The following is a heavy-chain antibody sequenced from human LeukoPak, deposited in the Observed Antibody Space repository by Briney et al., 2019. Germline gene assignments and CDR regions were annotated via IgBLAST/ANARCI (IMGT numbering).Heavy chain of an antibody. CDR3: ASWPKSGSPPNWFDP. V-gene: IGHV4-31*03. CDR1: GGSISSGGYY. CDR2: IYYSGST. J-gene: IGHJ5*02. D-gene: IGHD3-3*01. Sequence: SETLSLTCTVSGGSISSGGYYWSWIRQHPGRGLEWIGYIYYSGSTYYNPSLKSRVTISVDTSKNQFSLKLSSVTAADTAVYCCASWPKSGSPPNWFDPWGQGTLVTVSS.